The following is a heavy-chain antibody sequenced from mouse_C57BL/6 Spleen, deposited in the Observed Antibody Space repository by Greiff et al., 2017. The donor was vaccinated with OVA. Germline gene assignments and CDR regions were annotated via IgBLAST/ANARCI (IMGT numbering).Heavy chain of an antibody. CDR3: AKHYGSSYDWYFDV. CDR1: GYTFTSYW. V-gene: IGHV1-69*01. J-gene: IGHJ1*03. CDR2: LDPSDSYT. D-gene: IGHD1-1*01. Sequence: QVQLQQPGAELVMPGASVKLSCKASGYTFTSYWMHWVKQRPGQGLEWIGELDPSDSYTNYNQKFKGKSTLTVDKSSSTAYMQLSSLTSEDSAVYYCAKHYGSSYDWYFDVWGTGTTVTVSS.